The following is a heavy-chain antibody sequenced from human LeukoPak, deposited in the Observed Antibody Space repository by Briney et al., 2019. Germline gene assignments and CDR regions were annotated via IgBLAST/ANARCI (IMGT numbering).Heavy chain of an antibody. CDR2: ISGSGGST. CDR1: GFTFSSYA. CDR3: AKEASGYVGYYMDV. D-gene: IGHD5-12*01. J-gene: IGHJ6*03. V-gene: IGHV3-23*01. Sequence: GGSLRLSCAASGFTFSSYAMSWVRQAPGKGLEWVSAISGSGGSTYYADSVKGRFTISRDNSKNTLYLQMNSLRAGDTAEYYCAKEASGYVGYYMDVWGKGTTVTVSS.